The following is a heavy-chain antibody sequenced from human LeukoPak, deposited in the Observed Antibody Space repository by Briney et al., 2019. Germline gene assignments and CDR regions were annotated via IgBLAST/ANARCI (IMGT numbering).Heavy chain of an antibody. D-gene: IGHD1-20*01. CDR3: ARDQALGITGTTDAFDY. CDR2: INPSGGST. V-gene: IGHV1-46*01. Sequence: ASEKVSCKASGYTVTSYYMHWVRQAPGQRLEWMVIINPSGGSTSYAQKFQGIVTMTRETSTSTDYKELSSLRSEATAVNYWARDQALGITGTTDAFDYWGQGTLVTVSS. CDR1: GYTVTSYY. J-gene: IGHJ4*02.